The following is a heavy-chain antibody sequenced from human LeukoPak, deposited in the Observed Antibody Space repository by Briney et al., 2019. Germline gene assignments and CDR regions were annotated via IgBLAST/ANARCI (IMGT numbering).Heavy chain of an antibody. D-gene: IGHD4-17*01. Sequence: GGSLRLSCAASGFTFSSYEMNWVRQAPGKGLEWVSYISSSSSTKYYADSVKGRFTVSRDNAKNSLYLQMNNLRAEDTAVYYCARANYGYDAFDIWGQGTMVTVSS. CDR2: ISSSSSTK. J-gene: IGHJ3*02. CDR1: GFTFSSYE. V-gene: IGHV3-48*03. CDR3: ARANYGYDAFDI.